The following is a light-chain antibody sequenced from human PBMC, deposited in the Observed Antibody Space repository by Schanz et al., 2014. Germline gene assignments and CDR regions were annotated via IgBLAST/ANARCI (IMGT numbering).Light chain of an antibody. J-gene: IGLJ3*02. CDR3: SSYTRSSTQV. V-gene: IGLV2-14*03. Sequence: QSALTQPASVSGSPGQSITISCTGTGSDVGGYNYVSWYQQHPGKAPKLIIYGVTNRPSGVSTRFSGSKSGNTASLTISGLQAEDEADYYCSSYTRSSTQVFGGGTKLTVL. CDR2: GVT. CDR1: GSDVGGYNY.